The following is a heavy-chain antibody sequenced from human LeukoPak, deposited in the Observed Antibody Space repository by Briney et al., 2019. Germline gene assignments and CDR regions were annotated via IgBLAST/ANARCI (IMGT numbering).Heavy chain of an antibody. Sequence: GGSLRLSCAASGFTFDDYAMHWVRQAPGKGLEWVSGISWNSGSIGYADSVKGRFTISRDNAKNSLYLQMNSLRAEDTALYYCANDNRGSSLAPWGQGTLVTVSS. CDR3: ANDNRGSSLAP. V-gene: IGHV3-9*01. D-gene: IGHD6-13*01. CDR1: GFTFDDYA. J-gene: IGHJ5*02. CDR2: ISWNSGSI.